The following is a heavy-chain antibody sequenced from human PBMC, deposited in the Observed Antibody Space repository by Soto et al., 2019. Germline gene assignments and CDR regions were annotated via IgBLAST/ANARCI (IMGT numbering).Heavy chain of an antibody. CDR3: ARTGYSSGWYKAAFDI. Sequence: SETLSLTCAAYGGSFSGYYWSWIRQPPGKGLEWIGEINHSGSTNYNPSLKSRVTISVDTSKNQFSLKLSSVTAADTAVYYCARTGYSSGWYKAAFDIWGQGTMVTVSS. J-gene: IGHJ3*02. CDR1: GGSFSGYY. CDR2: INHSGST. V-gene: IGHV4-34*01. D-gene: IGHD6-19*01.